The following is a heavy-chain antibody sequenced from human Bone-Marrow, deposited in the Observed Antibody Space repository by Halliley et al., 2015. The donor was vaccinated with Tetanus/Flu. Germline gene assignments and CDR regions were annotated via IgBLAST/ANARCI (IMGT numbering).Heavy chain of an antibody. D-gene: IGHD3-16*01. V-gene: IGHV3-48*03. CDR1: GFTFSNYE. Sequence: SLRLSCAASGFTFSNYEMNWVRQAPGKGLEWISYISSSGGTMYYADSVKGRFTTSRDNAKNSLYLQMNSLRAEDTAIYYCVRGGPSVSSNWFDPWGQGTLVTVSS. CDR2: ISSSGGTM. J-gene: IGHJ5*02. CDR3: VRGGPSVSSNWFDP.